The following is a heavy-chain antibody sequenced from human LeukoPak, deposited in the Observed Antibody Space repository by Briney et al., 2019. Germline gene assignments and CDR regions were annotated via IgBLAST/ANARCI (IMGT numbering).Heavy chain of an antibody. V-gene: IGHV3-15*01. CDR3: TTDLGTYYHGSQRLIPIDY. J-gene: IGHJ4*02. D-gene: IGHD3-10*01. CDR2: IKSKTHGETT. CDR1: GFTFTNAW. Sequence: GGPLRLSCVDSGFTFTNAWMSWVRQAPGKGLEWIGRIKSKTHGETTNYAEPVRGRFTISRDDSKSAVYLQMNSLKIEDTAVYYCTTDLGTYYHGSQRLIPIDYWGQGTLVTVSS.